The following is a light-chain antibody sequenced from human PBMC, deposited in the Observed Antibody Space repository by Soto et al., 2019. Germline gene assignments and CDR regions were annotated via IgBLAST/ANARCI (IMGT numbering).Light chain of an antibody. V-gene: IGKV3-20*01. CDR2: GTS. CDR1: QSINGNY. J-gene: IGKJ3*01. CDR3: QQYGSSPFT. Sequence: EIVLTQSPGTLSLSPGDRATLSCRASQSINGNYLHWYQQKPGQAPRLLIFGTSSRATGIPDRFIGGGSGTDFTLTISRLEPEDFAVYYCQQYGSSPFTFGPGTKVDIK.